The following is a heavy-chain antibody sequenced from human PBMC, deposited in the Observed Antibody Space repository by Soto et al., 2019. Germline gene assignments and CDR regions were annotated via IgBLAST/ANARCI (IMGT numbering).Heavy chain of an antibody. CDR2: IYYSGST. D-gene: IGHD4-4*01. CDR1: GGSISSGGYY. J-gene: IGHJ6*02. V-gene: IGHV4-31*03. CDR3: ETVTYSRYYDYGMDV. Sequence: QVQLQESGPGLVKPSQTLSLTCTVSGGSISSGGYYWSWIRQHPGKGLEWIGYIYYSGSTYYNPSLTSRVTLSVDTSKNQFTLKLSSVTAADTAVYYCETVTYSRYYDYGMDVWGQETTLTVSS.